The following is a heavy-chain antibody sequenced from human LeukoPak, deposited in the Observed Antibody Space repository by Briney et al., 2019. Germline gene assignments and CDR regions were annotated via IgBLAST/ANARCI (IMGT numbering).Heavy chain of an antibody. CDR1: GFTFSSYS. CDR2: ISSRSSYI. D-gene: IGHD3-10*01. J-gene: IGHJ4*02. V-gene: IGHV3-21*01. Sequence: PGGSLRLSCAASGFTFSSYSMTWVRQAPGKGLEWVSSISSRSSYIYYADSVKGRFTISRDNAKNSLYLQMNSLRAEDTAVYYCARAGLLWFGELPLDYWGQETLVTVSS. CDR3: ARAGLLWFGELPLDY.